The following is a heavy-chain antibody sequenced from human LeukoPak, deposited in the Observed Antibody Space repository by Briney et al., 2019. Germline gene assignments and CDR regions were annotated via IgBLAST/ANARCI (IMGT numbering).Heavy chain of an antibody. CDR1: GFTVSNNY. Sequence: GGSLRLSCAASGFTVSNNYMSWVRQAPGKGLEWVSVIYSGGSTYYADSVKGRFTISRDNSKNTLYLQMNSLRAEDTAVYYCARESQDSSGSFDYWGQGTLVTVPS. J-gene: IGHJ4*02. V-gene: IGHV3-66*01. CDR2: IYSGGST. CDR3: ARESQDSSGSFDY. D-gene: IGHD6-19*01.